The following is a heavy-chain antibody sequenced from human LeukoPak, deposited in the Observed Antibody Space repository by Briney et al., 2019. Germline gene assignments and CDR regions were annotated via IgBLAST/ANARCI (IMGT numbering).Heavy chain of an antibody. J-gene: IGHJ4*02. CDR1: GFIFSNYW. D-gene: IGHD3-10*01. CDR2: INSDGSTT. Sequence: GGSLRLSCAVSGFIFSNYWMHWVRQVPGKGLVWVSRINSDGSTTYYADSVKGRFTISRDNTKNTLYLQMNSLRAEDTAVYYCTPGGGQGTLVTVSS. CDR3: TPG. V-gene: IGHV3-74*01.